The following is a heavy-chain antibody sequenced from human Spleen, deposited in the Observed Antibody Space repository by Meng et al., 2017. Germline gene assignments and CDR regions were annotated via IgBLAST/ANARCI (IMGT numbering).Heavy chain of an antibody. D-gene: IGHD6-13*01. V-gene: IGHV3-66*01. CDR3: ARSFIAAPGGGH. J-gene: IGHJ4*02. CDR1: GFTVSSNY. CDR2: IDNGGSA. Sequence: EVQMVESGGDLVQPGGSLRLSCAASGFTVSSNYMSWVRQAPGKGLEWVSFIDNGGSAYYADSVKGRFTISRDNFKNTLYLQMNSLRAEDTAVYYCARSFIAAPGGGHWGQGTLVTVSS.